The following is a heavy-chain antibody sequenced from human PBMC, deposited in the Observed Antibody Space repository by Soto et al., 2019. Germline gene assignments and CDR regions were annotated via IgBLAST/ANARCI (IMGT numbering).Heavy chain of an antibody. J-gene: IGHJ4*02. CDR1: GYTFTSYG. Sequence: ASVKVSCKASGYTFTSYGISWVRQAPGQGLEWMGWISACNGNTNYAQKLQGRVTMTTDTSTSTAYMELRSLRSDDTAVYYCARGKLWFGESSREGYWGQGTLVTVSS. CDR3: ARGKLWFGESSREGY. D-gene: IGHD3-10*01. CDR2: ISACNGNT. V-gene: IGHV1-18*01.